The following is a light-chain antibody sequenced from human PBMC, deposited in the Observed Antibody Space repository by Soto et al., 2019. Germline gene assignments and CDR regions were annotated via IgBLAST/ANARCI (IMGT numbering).Light chain of an antibody. CDR1: SSDFGHYNL. CDR3: CSFTSSNTHV. Sequence: QSALTQPASVSGSPGQSITISCTGTSSDFGHYNLFSWYQQHPGKGPILMLFEVNKRPSGSPARFSGSKSANTASLTSSGLQAEDEADYYCCSFTSSNTHVFGTGTKVTVL. J-gene: IGLJ1*01. CDR2: EVN. V-gene: IGLV2-23*02.